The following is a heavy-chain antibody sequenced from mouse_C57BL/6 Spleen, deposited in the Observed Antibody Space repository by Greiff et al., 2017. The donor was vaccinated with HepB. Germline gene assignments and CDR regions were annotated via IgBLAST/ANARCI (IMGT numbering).Heavy chain of an antibody. CDR2: FHPYNDDT. D-gene: IGHD1-1*01. V-gene: IGHV1-47*01. CDR3: ARGGGSSSWFAY. J-gene: IGHJ3*01. Sequence: VKLVESGAELVKPGASVKMSCKASGYTFTTYPIEWMKQNHGKSLEWIGNFHPYNDDTKYNEKFKGKATLTVEKSSSTVYLELSRLTSDDSAVYYCARGGGSSSWFAYWGQGTLVTVSA. CDR1: GYTFTTYP.